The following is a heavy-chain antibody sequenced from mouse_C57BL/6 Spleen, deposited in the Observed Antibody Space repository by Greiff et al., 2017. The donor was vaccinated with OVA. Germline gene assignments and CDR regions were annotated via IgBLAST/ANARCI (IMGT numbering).Heavy chain of an antibody. CDR3: ARENDYGFDY. CDR1: GFTFSDYY. D-gene: IGHD2-4*01. V-gene: IGHV5-16*01. J-gene: IGHJ2*01. CDR2: INYDGSST. Sequence: EVNVVESEGGLVQPGSSMKLSCTASGFTFSDYYMAWVRQVPEKGLEWVANINYDGSSTYYLDSLKSRFIISRDNAKNILYLQMSSLKSEDTATYYCARENDYGFDYWGQGTTLTVSS.